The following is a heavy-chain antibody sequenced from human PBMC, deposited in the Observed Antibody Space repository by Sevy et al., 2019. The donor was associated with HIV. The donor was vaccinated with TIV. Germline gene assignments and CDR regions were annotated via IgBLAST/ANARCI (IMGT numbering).Heavy chain of an antibody. Sequence: ASVKVSCKVSGYTLSQLSMHWGRQAPGRGLEWMGSFDPEDGETLYAQKLQGRVTMTEDTSIDTAYMELNSLRSEDTAVYYCATTKDYYESSGCPFDYWGQGTLVTVSS. CDR3: ATTKDYYESSGCPFDY. CDR1: GYTLSQLS. D-gene: IGHD3-22*01. V-gene: IGHV1-24*01. J-gene: IGHJ4*02. CDR2: FDPEDGET.